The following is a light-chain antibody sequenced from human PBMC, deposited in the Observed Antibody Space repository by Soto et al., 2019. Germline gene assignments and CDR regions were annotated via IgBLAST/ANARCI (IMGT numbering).Light chain of an antibody. Sequence: QSALPQPASVSGSPGQSITISCTGTSSDVGGYNYVSWYQQHPGKAPKLMIYEVSHRPSGVSDRFSGSRSGNTASLTISGLQAEDESDYYCISYTSRSTWVFGGGTKLPVL. CDR3: ISYTSRSTWV. CDR1: SSDVGGYNY. J-gene: IGLJ3*02. CDR2: EVS. V-gene: IGLV2-14*01.